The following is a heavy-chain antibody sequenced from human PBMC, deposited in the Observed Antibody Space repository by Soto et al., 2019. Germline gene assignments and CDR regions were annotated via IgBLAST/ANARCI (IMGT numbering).Heavy chain of an antibody. CDR3: ARESNEQWVPYFYGMDV. CDR1: GYSFTGYY. J-gene: IGHJ6*02. D-gene: IGHD6-19*01. V-gene: IGHV1-2*02. Sequence: QVQLVQSGAEVRKPGASVKVSCKASGYSFTGYYMHWVRQAPGQGLEWMGWINPHSGGTNFAQKFRGRVTMTRDTSFSPAYMELSRMRSDDTAVYYCARESNEQWVPYFYGMDVWGQGTTVTVSS. CDR2: INPHSGGT.